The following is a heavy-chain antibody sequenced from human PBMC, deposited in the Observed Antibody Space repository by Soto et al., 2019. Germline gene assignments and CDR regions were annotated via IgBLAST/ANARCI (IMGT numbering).Heavy chain of an antibody. CDR2: IYYSGST. Sequence: QVQLQESGPGLVKPSQTLSLTCPVSGGSISSGGYYWSWIRQHPGKGLEWIGYIYYSGSTYYNPSLKSRVTISVYTSKKPFSLKLSSVTAADTAVYYCARTYNYYDSSGYPPHYYFDYWGQGTLVTVSS. CDR1: GGSISSGGYY. J-gene: IGHJ4*02. CDR3: ARTYNYYDSSGYPPHYYFDY. V-gene: IGHV4-31*03. D-gene: IGHD3-22*01.